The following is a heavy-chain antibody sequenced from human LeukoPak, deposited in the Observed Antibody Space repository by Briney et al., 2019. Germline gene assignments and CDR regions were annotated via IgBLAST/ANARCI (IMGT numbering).Heavy chain of an antibody. CDR1: GFTFSDCW. J-gene: IGHJ4*02. CDR3: VAGLGSSELDY. V-gene: IGHV3-15*01. CDR2: IKRKIDGETT. Sequence: GGSLRLSCATSGFTFSDCWMSWVRQAPGKGLEWVGRIKRKIDGETTDYGAPVKGRFTISRDDSKNTLYLQVNSLQTEDTAVYYCVAGLGSSELDYWGQGTLVTVSS. D-gene: IGHD3-9*01.